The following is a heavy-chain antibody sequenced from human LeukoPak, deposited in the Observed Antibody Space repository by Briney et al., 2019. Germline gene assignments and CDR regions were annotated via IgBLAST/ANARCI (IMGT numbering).Heavy chain of an antibody. V-gene: IGHV6-1*01. D-gene: IGHD4-17*01. CDR2: TYYRSKWYN. J-gene: IGHJ4*02. CDR3: ARGDPPGYGDLTFDY. CDR1: GDTVSSNSAA. Sequence: SQTLSLTCAISGDTVSSNSAAWNWIRQSPSRGLERLGRTYYRSKWYNDYAVSVKSRITINPDTSKNQFSLQLNSVTPEDTAVYYCARGDPPGYGDLTFDYWGQGTLVTVSS.